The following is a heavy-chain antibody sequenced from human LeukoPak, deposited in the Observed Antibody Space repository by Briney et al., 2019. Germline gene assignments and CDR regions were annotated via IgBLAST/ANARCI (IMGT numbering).Heavy chain of an antibody. J-gene: IGHJ4*02. D-gene: IGHD2-2*01. Sequence: PGRSLRLSCAASGSTFSSYAMHWVRQAPGKGLEWVAVISYDGSNKYYADSVKGRFTISRDNSKNTLYLQMNSLRAEDTAVYYCASGGYCSSTSCSPDYWGQGTLVTVSS. CDR3: ASGGYCSSTSCSPDY. CDR1: GSTFSSYA. V-gene: IGHV3-30*01. CDR2: ISYDGSNK.